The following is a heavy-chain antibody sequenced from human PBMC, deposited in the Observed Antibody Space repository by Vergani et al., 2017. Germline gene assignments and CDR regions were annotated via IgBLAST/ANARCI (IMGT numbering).Heavy chain of an antibody. CDR3: ARERSDSSTRGVDY. J-gene: IGHJ4*02. CDR2: INHSGST. V-gene: IGHV4-34*01. D-gene: IGHD6-6*01. Sequence: QVQLQQWGAGLLKPSETLSLTCAVYGGSFSGYYWSWIRQPPGKGLEWIGEINHSGSTNYNPSLKSRVTISVDTSKNQFSLKLSSVTAADTAVYYCARERSDSSTRGVDYWGQGTLVTVSS. CDR1: GGSFSGYY.